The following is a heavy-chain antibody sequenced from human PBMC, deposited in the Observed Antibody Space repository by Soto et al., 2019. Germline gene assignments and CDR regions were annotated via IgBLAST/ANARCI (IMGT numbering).Heavy chain of an antibody. CDR2: IIPILGIA. D-gene: IGHD2-2*01. CDR3: ASIFRDRNFTSTSCSFDY. Sequence: ASVKVSCKASGGTFSSYTISWVRQAPGQGLEWMGRIIPILGIANYAQKFQGRVTITADKSTSTAYMELSSLRSEDTAVYYCASIFRDRNFTSTSCSFDYWGRGPLVTVPS. V-gene: IGHV1-69*02. CDR1: GGTFSSYT. J-gene: IGHJ4*02.